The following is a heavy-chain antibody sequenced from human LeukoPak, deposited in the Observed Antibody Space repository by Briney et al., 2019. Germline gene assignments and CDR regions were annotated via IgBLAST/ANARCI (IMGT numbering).Heavy chain of an antibody. Sequence: PSETLSLTCTVSGGSISSRNYYWGWIRQPPGKGLEWVSAISGSGGSTYYADSVKGRFTISRDNSKNTLYLQMNSLRAEDTAVYYCAKDQDPLLLWFGEPIDYWGQGTLVTVSS. D-gene: IGHD3-10*01. CDR1: GGSISSRNYY. CDR3: AKDQDPLLLWFGEPIDY. V-gene: IGHV3-23*01. CDR2: ISGSGGST. J-gene: IGHJ4*02.